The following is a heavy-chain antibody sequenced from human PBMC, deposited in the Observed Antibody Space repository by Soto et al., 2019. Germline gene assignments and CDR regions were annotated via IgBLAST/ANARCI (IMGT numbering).Heavy chain of an antibody. V-gene: IGHV3-53*01. J-gene: IGHJ6*02. CDR3: ASSTVTRGYYYYGMDV. CDR2: IYSGGST. Sequence: EVQLVESGGGLIQPGGSLRLSCAASGFTVSSNYMSWVRQAPGKGLEWVSVIYSGGSTYYADSVKGRFTISRDNSKNTLYLQMNSLRAEDTAVYYCASSTVTRGYYYYGMDVWGQGTTATVSS. CDR1: GFTVSSNY. D-gene: IGHD4-17*01.